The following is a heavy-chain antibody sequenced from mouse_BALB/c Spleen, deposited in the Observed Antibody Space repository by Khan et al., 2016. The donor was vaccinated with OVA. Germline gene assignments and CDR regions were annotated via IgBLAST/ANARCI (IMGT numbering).Heavy chain of an antibody. Sequence: QVQLKESGPGLVQPSQSLSITYTVPVFSLITYGVHWVRQSPGKGLEWLGVIWSDGSTDYNAAFISRLSITKDNSKSQVFFKMNSLQADDTAIYYCARNSYRYDFTYWGRGTLVTVSA. J-gene: IGHJ3*01. V-gene: IGHV2-2*01. CDR2: IWSDGST. CDR1: VFSLITYG. CDR3: ARNSYRYDFTY. D-gene: IGHD2-12*01.